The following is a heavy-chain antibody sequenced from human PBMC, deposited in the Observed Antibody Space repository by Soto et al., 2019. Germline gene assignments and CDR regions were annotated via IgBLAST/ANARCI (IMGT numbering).Heavy chain of an antibody. D-gene: IGHD3-22*01. V-gene: IGHV3-30-3*01. CDR2: VSYDGSKQ. CDR1: GFTFSNYA. CDR3: ARDRVYYYDNSGYYNFDY. J-gene: IGHJ4*01. Sequence: QVQLVESGGGVVQPGRSLRVSCAASGFTFSNYAMHWVRQAPGKGLEWVAVVSYDGSKQFYADSVEGRFTISRDSSKSTLYLHMDNLRDEDTAVYYCARDRVYYYDNSGYYNFDYWGHGTLLTVSS.